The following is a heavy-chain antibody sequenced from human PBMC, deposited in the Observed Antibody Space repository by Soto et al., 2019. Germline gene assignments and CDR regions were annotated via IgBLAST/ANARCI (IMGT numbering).Heavy chain of an antibody. CDR2: IWYDGSNK. V-gene: IGHV3-33*01. J-gene: IGHJ6*02. CDR1: GFTFSSYG. CDR3: ARDLNSNYDIYYYYYGMDV. D-gene: IGHD4-4*01. Sequence: PGGSLRLSCAASGFTFSSYGMHWVRQAPGKGLEWVAVIWYDGSNKYYADSVKGRFTISRDNSKNTLYLQMNSLRAEDTAVYYCARDLNSNYDIYYYYYGMDVWGQGTTVTVSS.